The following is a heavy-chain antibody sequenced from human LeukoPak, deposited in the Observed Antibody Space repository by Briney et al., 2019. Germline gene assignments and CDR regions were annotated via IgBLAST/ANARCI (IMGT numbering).Heavy chain of an antibody. CDR2: INPNSGGT. V-gene: IGHV1-2*02. D-gene: IGHD3-22*01. CDR3: ARDILDSSGYYYASP. Sequence: GASVKVSCKASGYTFTGYYMHWVRQAPGQGLEWMGWINPNSGGTNYAQKFQGRVTMTRDTSISTAYMELSRLRSDDTAVYYCARDILDSSGYYYASPWGQGTLVTVSS. J-gene: IGHJ5*02. CDR1: GYTFTGYY.